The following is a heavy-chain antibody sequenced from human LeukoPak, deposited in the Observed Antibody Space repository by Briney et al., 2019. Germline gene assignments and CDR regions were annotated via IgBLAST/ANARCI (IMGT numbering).Heavy chain of an antibody. CDR3: ARDHDYGDLTYYYYGMDV. V-gene: IGHV1-2*06. CDR2: INPNSGGT. J-gene: IGHJ6*02. Sequence: ASVKVSCKASGYTFTGYYMHWVRQAPGQGLEWMGRINPNSGGTNYAQKFKGRVTMTRDTSISTAYMELSRLRSDDTAVYYCARDHDYGDLTYYYYGMDVWGQGTTVTVSS. D-gene: IGHD4-17*01. CDR1: GYTFTGYY.